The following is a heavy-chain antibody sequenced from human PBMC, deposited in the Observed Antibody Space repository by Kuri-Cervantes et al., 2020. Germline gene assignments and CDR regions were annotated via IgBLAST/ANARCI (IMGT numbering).Heavy chain of an antibody. CDR1: GFTFSSYE. D-gene: IGHD3-9*01. Sequence: GGSLRLSCAASGFTFSSYEMNWVRQAPGKGLEWVAAISTDGGRQYYLDSVRGRFTVSRDNSHNTLFLQMDSLRPEDTAVYYCARGHLSFDFDPWGQGTLVTVSS. V-gene: IGHV3-30*03. CDR2: ISTDGGRQ. J-gene: IGHJ5*02. CDR3: ARGHLSFDFDP.